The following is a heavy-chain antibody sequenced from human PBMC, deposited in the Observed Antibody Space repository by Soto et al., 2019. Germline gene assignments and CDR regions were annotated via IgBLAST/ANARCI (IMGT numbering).Heavy chain of an antibody. Sequence: GVSWVRQAPGQGLEWMGWISAYNGDKKYAQNVQGRVTLTTDTSTSTAYMEMRTLRSDDTAAYYCARDGPHIPAVGHVWRQGSTFPLSS. CDR3: ARDGPHIPAVGHV. J-gene: IGHJ6*02. V-gene: IGHV1-18*01. D-gene: IGHD2-21*01. CDR2: ISAYNGDK. CDR1: G.